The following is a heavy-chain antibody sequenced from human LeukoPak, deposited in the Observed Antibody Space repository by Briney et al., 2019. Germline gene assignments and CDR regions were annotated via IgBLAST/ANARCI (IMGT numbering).Heavy chain of an antibody. CDR3: ARDRIEWELPWAFDI. CDR1: GYTFTGYY. CDR2: INPNSGGT. V-gene: IGHV1-2*02. D-gene: IGHD1-26*01. J-gene: IGHJ3*02. Sequence: GASVKVSCKASGYTFTGYYMHWVRQAPGQGLEWMGWINPNSGGTNYAQKFQGRVTMTRDTSISTAYMELSRLRSDDTAVYYCARDRIEWELPWAFDIWGQGTMVTVSS.